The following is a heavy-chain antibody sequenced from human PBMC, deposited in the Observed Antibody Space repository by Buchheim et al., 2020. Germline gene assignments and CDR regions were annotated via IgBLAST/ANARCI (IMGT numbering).Heavy chain of an antibody. CDR1: GFTLSSNW. V-gene: IGHV3-7*01. Sequence: EVQLVESGGGSVQPGGSLRLSCAASGFTLSSNWMSWVRQAPGTGQEWVANIQRDGSTKHYVDSVKGRFTISRDNDKKSLYLQMDIMRAEDTAVYYCARTDTTSLGYFDYWGQGAL. CDR3: ARTDTTSLGYFDY. D-gene: IGHD5-18*01. CDR2: IQRDGSTK. J-gene: IGHJ4*02.